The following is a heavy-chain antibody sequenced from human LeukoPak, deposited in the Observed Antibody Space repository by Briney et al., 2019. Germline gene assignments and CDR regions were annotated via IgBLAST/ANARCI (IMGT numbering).Heavy chain of an antibody. CDR1: GGSISSSNYY. CDR3: ARYYSGSYGFDY. CDR2: LYYSGST. D-gene: IGHD1-26*01. J-gene: IGHJ4*02. Sequence: PSETLSLTCTVSGGSISSSNYYWGWIRQPPGEGLEWIVYLYYSGSTYYNPSLKSRVTMSVDTSKNQFSLKLSSVTAADTAVYYCARYYSGSYGFDYWGQGTLVTVSA. V-gene: IGHV4-39*01.